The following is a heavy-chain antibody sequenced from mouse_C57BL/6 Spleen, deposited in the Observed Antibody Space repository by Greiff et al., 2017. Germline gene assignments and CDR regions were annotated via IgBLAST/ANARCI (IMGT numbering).Heavy chain of an antibody. Sequence: QVQLQQSGAELARPGASVKLSCKASGYTFTSYGISWVKQRTGQGLEWIGEIYPRSGNTYYNEKFKGKATLTADKSSSTAYMELRSLTSEDSAVYFCARAGAYYSNDYAMDYWGQGTSVTVSS. D-gene: IGHD2-5*01. CDR1: GYTFTSYG. CDR3: ARAGAYYSNDYAMDY. J-gene: IGHJ4*01. V-gene: IGHV1-81*01. CDR2: IYPRSGNT.